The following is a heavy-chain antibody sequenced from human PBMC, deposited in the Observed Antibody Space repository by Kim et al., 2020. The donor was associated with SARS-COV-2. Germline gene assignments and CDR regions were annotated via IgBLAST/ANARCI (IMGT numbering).Heavy chain of an antibody. V-gene: IGHV3-11*01. J-gene: IGHJ6*03. CDR1: GFTFNDYY. Sequence: GGSLRLSCAASGFTFNDYYMTWIRQAPGKGLEWVSYISSSGSTIYYADSVKGRFTISRDNAKNSLYLQMNSLRVEDTAVYYCARVTQGSAARWYYYYMDVWGKGTTVTVSS. CDR2: ISSSGSTI. CDR3: ARVTQGSAARWYYYYMDV. D-gene: IGHD6-25*01.